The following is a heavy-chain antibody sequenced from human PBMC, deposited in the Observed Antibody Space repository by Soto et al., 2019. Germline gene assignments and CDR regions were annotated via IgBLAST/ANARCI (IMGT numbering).Heavy chain of an antibody. Sequence: SETLSLTCSVSGGSISSYYWSWIRQPPGKGLEWIGYIYYSGNTNYNPSLKSRVTISVDTSKNQFSLKLTSVTAADTARYYCARGSSSWSGDHYWGQGTLVTVSS. CDR3: ARGSSSWSGDHY. D-gene: IGHD6-13*01. J-gene: IGHJ4*02. CDR1: GGSISSYY. CDR2: IYYSGNT. V-gene: IGHV4-59*01.